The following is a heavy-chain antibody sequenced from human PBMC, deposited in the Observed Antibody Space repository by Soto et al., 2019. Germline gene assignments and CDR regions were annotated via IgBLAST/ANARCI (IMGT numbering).Heavy chain of an antibody. CDR3: AILEKLYYNYYGLDV. CDR2: IDPADSST. CDR1: GYSFTTYW. V-gene: IGHV5-10-1*01. J-gene: IGHJ6*02. Sequence: PGESLKISCQGSGYSFTTYWISWVRQMPGKGLEWMGKIDPADSSTNYSPSFQGYITISVDRSINTAHLQFSSLKAADTAVYYCAILEKLYYNYYGLDVWGQGTMVTVSS.